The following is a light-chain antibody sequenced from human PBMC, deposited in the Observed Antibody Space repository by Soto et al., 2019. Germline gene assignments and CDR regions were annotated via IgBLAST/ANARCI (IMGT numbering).Light chain of an antibody. V-gene: IGKV1-39*01. Sequence: EIQLTQPPSSLPASVGDRVTIICPESQSIRSYLNWYQQKTGNAPKVLIYAASNLQTGVPSRFSGSGSGTEFTLTINSLHPEDFATYSCQQSYSTTITFGQGTKVDIK. CDR2: AAS. CDR1: QSIRSY. CDR3: QQSYSTTIT. J-gene: IGKJ3*01.